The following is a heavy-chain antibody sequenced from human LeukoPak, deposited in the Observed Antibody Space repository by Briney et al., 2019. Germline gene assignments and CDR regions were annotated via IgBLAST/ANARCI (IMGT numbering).Heavy chain of an antibody. Sequence: TSETLTLTCTVSGGSISSYYWSWIRQPPGKGLEWIGYIYYSGSTNYNPSLKSRVTISVDTSKNQSSLKLSSVTAADTAVYYCARRFPGGYGDYADYWGQGTLVTVSS. CDR3: ARRFPGGYGDYADY. CDR2: IYYSGST. D-gene: IGHD4-17*01. CDR1: GGSISSYY. J-gene: IGHJ4*02. V-gene: IGHV4-59*08.